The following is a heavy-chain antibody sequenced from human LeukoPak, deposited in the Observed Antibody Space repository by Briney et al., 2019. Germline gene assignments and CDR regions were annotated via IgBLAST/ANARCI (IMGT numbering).Heavy chain of an antibody. Sequence: SETLSLTCTVSGGSISSSSYYWGWIRQPPGKGLEWIGSIYYSGSTYYNPSLKSRVTISVDTSKNQFYLKMSSVTAADTAVYYCASVGVTIFGVVIMDAFDIWGQGTMVTVSS. V-gene: IGHV4-39*07. J-gene: IGHJ3*02. CDR1: GGSISSSSYY. CDR3: ASVGVTIFGVVIMDAFDI. CDR2: IYYSGST. D-gene: IGHD3-3*01.